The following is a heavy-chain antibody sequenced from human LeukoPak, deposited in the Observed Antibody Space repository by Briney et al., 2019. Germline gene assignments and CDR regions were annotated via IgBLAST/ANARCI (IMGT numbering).Heavy chain of an antibody. CDR3: VKDGGHTALDP. V-gene: IGHV4-39*02. J-gene: IGHJ5*02. Sequence: SETLSLTCTVSGGSISSSSYYWGWIRQPPGKGLEWIGSIYYSGSTNYNPSLKGRVTISVDTSKNHFSLSLMSVTAADTAVYYCVKDGGHTALDPWGQGTQVTVSS. D-gene: IGHD3-16*01. CDR2: IYYSGST. CDR1: GGSISSSSYY.